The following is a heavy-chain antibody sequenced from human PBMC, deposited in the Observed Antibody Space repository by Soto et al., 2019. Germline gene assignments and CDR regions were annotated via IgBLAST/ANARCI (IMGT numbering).Heavy chain of an antibody. J-gene: IGHJ6*02. V-gene: IGHV3-23*01. D-gene: IGHD6-13*01. Sequence: AGSLRLSCAASGFTFSSYAMSWVRQAPGKGLEWVSAISGSGGSTYYADSVKGRFTISRDNAKNSLYLQMNSLRAEDTAVYYCARFGAAAVLGGMDVWGQGTTVTVSS. CDR1: GFTFSSYA. CDR2: ISGSGGST. CDR3: ARFGAAAVLGGMDV.